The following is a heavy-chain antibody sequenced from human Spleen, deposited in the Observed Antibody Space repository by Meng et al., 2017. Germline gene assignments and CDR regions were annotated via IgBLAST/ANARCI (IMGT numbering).Heavy chain of an antibody. J-gene: IGHJ4*02. CDR3: TRDGYSDCSSTSCFDY. Sequence: ASVKVSCKASGYTFTRYYMHWVRQAPGQGLEWMGWTDTNTGNPTYAQGFTGRFVFSLDTSVSTAYLQISSLKADDTAVYYCTRDGYSDCSSTSCFDYWGQETLVTVSS. D-gene: IGHD2-2*01. CDR1: GYTFTRYY. V-gene: IGHV7-4-1*02. CDR2: TDTNTGNP.